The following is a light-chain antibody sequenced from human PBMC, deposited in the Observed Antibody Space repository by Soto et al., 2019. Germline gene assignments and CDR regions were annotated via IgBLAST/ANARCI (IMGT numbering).Light chain of an antibody. J-gene: IGKJ4*01. CDR2: GAS. Sequence: EIVLTQSPGTLSLSPGERATLSCRASQSINNNYLAWYQQKPGQAPRLLIYGASYRITGTPDRFSGSGSGTDFTLTIGRLEPEDFAVYYCQRYGSSITFGGGTKVEIK. CDR3: QRYGSSIT. V-gene: IGKV3-20*01. CDR1: QSINNNY.